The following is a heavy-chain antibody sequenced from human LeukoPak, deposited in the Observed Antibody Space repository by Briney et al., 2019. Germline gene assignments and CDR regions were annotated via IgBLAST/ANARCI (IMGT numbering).Heavy chain of an antibody. CDR2: MNPNSGNT. CDR3: ARLWWELPNYYYYYMDV. J-gene: IGHJ6*03. V-gene: IGHV1-8*03. Sequence: ASVKVSCKASGYTFTSYDINWVRRATGQGLEWMGWMNPNSGNTGYAQKFQGRVTITRNTSISTAYMELSSLRSEDTAVYYCARLWWELPNYYYYYMDVWGKGTTVTVSS. D-gene: IGHD1-26*01. CDR1: GYTFTSYD.